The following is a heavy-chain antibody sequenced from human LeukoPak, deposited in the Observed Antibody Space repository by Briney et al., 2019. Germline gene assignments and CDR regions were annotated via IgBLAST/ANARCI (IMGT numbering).Heavy chain of an antibody. CDR1: GFTFSSYS. CDR2: ISISSSYI. V-gene: IGHV3-21*01. J-gene: IGHJ3*02. D-gene: IGHD2-21*02. CDR3: ARDESAYCGGDCYFPGAFDI. Sequence: GGSLRLSCAASGFTFSSYSMNWVRQAPGKGLEWVSSISISSSYIYYADSVKGRFTISRDNAKNSLYLQMNSLRAEDTAVYYCARDESAYCGGDCYFPGAFDIWGQGTMVTASS.